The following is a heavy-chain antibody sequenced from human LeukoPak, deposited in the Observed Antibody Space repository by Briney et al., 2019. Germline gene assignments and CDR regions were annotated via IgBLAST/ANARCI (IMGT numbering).Heavy chain of an antibody. Sequence: PSETLSLTCTVSGGSISSGSYYWSWIRQPPGKGLEWIGYIYCSGSTYYNPSLKSRVTISVDTSKNQFSLKLSSVTAADTAVYYCARETVGAPLVDYWGQGTLVTVSS. J-gene: IGHJ4*02. V-gene: IGHV4-30-4*08. D-gene: IGHD1-26*01. CDR1: GGSISSGSYY. CDR3: ARETVGAPLVDY. CDR2: IYCSGST.